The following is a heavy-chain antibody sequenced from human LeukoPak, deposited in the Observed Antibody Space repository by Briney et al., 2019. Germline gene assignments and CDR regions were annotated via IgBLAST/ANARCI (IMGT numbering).Heavy chain of an antibody. CDR3: AKSTRGSSWYYFDY. Sequence: GGSLRLSCAASGFTFSKFALSWVRQAPGKGLEWVSSISSSSNYIYYADSVKGRFTISRDNSKNTLYLQMNSLRAEDTAVYYCAKSTRGSSWYYFDYWGQGTLVTVSS. CDR2: ISSSSNYI. D-gene: IGHD6-13*01. V-gene: IGHV3-21*04. CDR1: GFTFSKFA. J-gene: IGHJ4*02.